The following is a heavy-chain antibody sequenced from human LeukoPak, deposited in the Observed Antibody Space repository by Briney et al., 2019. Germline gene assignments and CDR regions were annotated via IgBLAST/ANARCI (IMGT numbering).Heavy chain of an antibody. CDR2: IYYSGST. V-gene: IGHV4-59*01. CDR3: ARGEGYSYGFPEYYFDY. J-gene: IGHJ4*02. Sequence: SETLSLTCAVYGGSFSGYYWSWIRQPPGKGLEWIGYIYYSGSTNYNPSLKSRVTISVDTSKNQFSLKLSSVTAADTAVYYCARGEGYSYGFPEYYFDYWGQGTLVTVSS. CDR1: GGSFSGYY. D-gene: IGHD5-18*01.